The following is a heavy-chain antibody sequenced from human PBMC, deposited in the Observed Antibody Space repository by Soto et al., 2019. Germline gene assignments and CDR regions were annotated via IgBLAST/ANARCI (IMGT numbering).Heavy chain of an antibody. CDR3: AKDLDSTVTTGIEY. CDR1: GFTFSSYG. J-gene: IGHJ4*02. Sequence: GGSLRLSCAASGFTFSSYGMHWVRQAPGKGLEWVAVISYDGSNKYYADSVKGRFTISRDNSKNTLYLQMNSLRAEDTAVYYCAKDLDSTVTTGIEYWGQGTLVTVSS. V-gene: IGHV3-30*18. CDR2: ISYDGSNK. D-gene: IGHD4-17*01.